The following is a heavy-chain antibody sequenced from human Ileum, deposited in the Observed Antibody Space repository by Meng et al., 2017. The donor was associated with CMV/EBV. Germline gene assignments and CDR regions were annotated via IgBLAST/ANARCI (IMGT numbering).Heavy chain of an antibody. Sequence: SETLSLTCTVSGGSISSGSYHWGWVRQVPGEGLHWIGDVHYPREPNYNPSLKSRATISVDKSKNQISLRLISMTAADTAVYFCANMFESGWTMRSWGQGVLVTVSS. CDR1: GGSISSGSYH. D-gene: IGHD6-19*01. CDR3: ANMFESGWTMRS. J-gene: IGHJ4*01. CDR2: VHYPREP. V-gene: IGHV4-39*07.